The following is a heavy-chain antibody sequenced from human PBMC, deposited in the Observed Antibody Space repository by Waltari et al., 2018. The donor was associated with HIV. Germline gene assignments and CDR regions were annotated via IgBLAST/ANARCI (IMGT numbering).Heavy chain of an antibody. CDR2: IYHSGST. D-gene: IGHD3-10*01. J-gene: IGHJ4*02. V-gene: IGHV4-38-2*01. CDR1: GYSISSGYY. CDR3: ARGYYGSGSPIDY. Sequence: QVQLQESGPGLVKPSETLSLTCAVSGYSISSGYYWGWIRQPPGKGLEWIGSIYHSGSTYSNPSLNSRVTISVDPSKHQFSLKLSSVTAADTAVYYCARGYYGSGSPIDYWGQGTLVTVSS.